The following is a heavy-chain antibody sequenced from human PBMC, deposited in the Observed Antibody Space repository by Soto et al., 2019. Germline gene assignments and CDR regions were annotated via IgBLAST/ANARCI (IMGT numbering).Heavy chain of an antibody. V-gene: IGHV1-69*06. D-gene: IGHD3-9*01. CDR3: ARDEYEILMPYDILTGSQNWFDP. J-gene: IGHJ5*02. CDR2: IIPIFGTA. CDR1: GGTFSSYA. Sequence: SVKVSCKASGGTFSSYAISWVRQAPGQGLEWMGGIIPIFGTANYAQKFQGRVTITADKSTSTAYMELSSLRSEDTAVYYCARDEYEILMPYDILTGSQNWFDPWGQGTLVTVSS.